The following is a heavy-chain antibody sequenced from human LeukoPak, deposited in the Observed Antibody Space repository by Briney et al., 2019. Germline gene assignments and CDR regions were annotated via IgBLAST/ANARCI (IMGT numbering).Heavy chain of an antibody. CDR3: ARQEESDYYYGMDV. CDR1: GFTFSSYA. V-gene: IGHV3-30*04. J-gene: IGHJ6*02. Sequence: GGSLRLSCAASGFTFSSYAMHWVRQAPGKGLEWVAVISYDGSNKYYADSVKGRFTISRDNSKNTLYLQMNSRRAEDTAVYYCARQEESDYYYGMDVWGQGTTVTVSS. CDR2: ISYDGSNK.